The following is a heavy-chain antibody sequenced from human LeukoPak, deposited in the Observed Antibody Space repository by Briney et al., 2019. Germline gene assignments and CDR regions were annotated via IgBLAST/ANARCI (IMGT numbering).Heavy chain of an antibody. D-gene: IGHD5-24*01. CDR2: IIPILGIA. CDR1: GGTFSSYT. CDR3: ARRDGYFPYFDY. V-gene: IGHV1-69*02. J-gene: IGHJ4*02. Sequence: GASVKVSCKASGGTFSSYTISWVRQAPGQGHEWIGRIIPILGIANYAQKFQGRVTITADKSTSTAYMELSSLRSEDTAVYYCARRDGYFPYFDYWGQGTLVTVSS.